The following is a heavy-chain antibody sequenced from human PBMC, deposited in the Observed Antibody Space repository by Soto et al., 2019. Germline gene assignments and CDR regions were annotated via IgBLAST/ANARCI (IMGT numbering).Heavy chain of an antibody. Sequence: ASETLSLTCAVYGGSFSGYYWSWIRQPPGKGLEWIGEINHSGSTNYNPSLKSRVTISVDTSKNQFSLKLSSVTAADTAVYYCAREVEYFDWFVHYYYGMDVWGQGTTVTAP. J-gene: IGHJ6*02. CDR2: INHSGST. CDR1: GGSFSGYY. CDR3: AREVEYFDWFVHYYYGMDV. D-gene: IGHD3-9*01. V-gene: IGHV4-34*01.